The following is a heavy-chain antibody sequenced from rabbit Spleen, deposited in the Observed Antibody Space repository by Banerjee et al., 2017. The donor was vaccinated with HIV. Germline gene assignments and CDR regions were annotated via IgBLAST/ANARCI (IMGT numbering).Heavy chain of an antibody. D-gene: IGHD1-1*01. CDR2: IDLVFGTT. J-gene: IGHJ4*01. CDR1: GFSFSNKA. Sequence: QEQLVESGGGLVKPEGSLKLSCTASGFSFSNKAVMCWVRQAPGKGLEWIACIDLVFGTTYYATWVNGRFTVSSHNAQNTLYLQLNSLTVADTATYFCVRGASSSGYYSLWGQGTLVTVS. V-gene: IGHV1S47*01. CDR3: VRGASSSGYYSL.